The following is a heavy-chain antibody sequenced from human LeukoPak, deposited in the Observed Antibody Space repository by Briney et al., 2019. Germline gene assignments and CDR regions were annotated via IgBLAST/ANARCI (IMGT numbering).Heavy chain of an antibody. CDR1: GFTFSSYS. Sequence: PGGSLRLSCAASGFTFSSYSMIWVRQAPGRGLEWVSSISSSSSYIYYVDSVKGRFTTSRDNVENSLYLQMNSLRAEDTAVHYCARAKVGARDYFDYWGQGTLVTVSS. V-gene: IGHV3-21*01. CDR2: ISSSSSYI. J-gene: IGHJ4*02. D-gene: IGHD1-26*01. CDR3: ARAKVGARDYFDY.